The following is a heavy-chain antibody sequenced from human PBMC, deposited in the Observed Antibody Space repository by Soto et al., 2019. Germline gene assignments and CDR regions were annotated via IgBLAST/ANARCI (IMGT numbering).Heavy chain of an antibody. CDR3: ARRIVVNGMDV. Sequence: QLQLVQSGAEVKKPGSSVKVSCKASGDTFSSYGISWVRQAPGQGLEWMGEIIPLLETANYAENFQGRVVMTADNSRSTVYMEVTSLRCEDTAVYFCARRIVVNGMDVWGQGTTVTVSS. CDR2: IIPLLETA. D-gene: IGHD3-22*01. J-gene: IGHJ6*02. CDR1: GDTFSSYG. V-gene: IGHV1-69*06.